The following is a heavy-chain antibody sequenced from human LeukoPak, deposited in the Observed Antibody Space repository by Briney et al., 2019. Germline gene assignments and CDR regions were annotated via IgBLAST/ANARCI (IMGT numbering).Heavy chain of an antibody. CDR3: ARGGRSDFWSGYSYYFDY. D-gene: IGHD3-3*01. V-gene: IGHV1-18*01. Sequence: ASVKVSCKASGYTFTSYGISWVRPAPGQGLEWMGWISAYNGNTNYAQKLQGRVTMTTDTSTSTAYMELRSLRSDDTAVYYCARGGRSDFWSGYSYYFDYWGQGTLVTVSS. CDR2: ISAYNGNT. CDR1: GYTFTSYG. J-gene: IGHJ4*02.